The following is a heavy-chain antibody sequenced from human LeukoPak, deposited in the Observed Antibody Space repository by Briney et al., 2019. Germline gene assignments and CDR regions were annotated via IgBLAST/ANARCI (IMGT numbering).Heavy chain of an antibody. CDR1: GFIFTNYA. V-gene: IGHV3-30*03. CDR3: ARGYFDWLFFFDY. D-gene: IGHD3-9*01. CDR2: ILYDGSKK. J-gene: IGHJ4*02. Sequence: GKSLTLSCVPSGFIFTNYAMHWVRQTPGKGLEWVASILYDGSKKYYADSVKGRFTISRDNSKNTLYLQMNSLRAEDTAVYYCARGYFDWLFFFDYWGQGTLVTVSS.